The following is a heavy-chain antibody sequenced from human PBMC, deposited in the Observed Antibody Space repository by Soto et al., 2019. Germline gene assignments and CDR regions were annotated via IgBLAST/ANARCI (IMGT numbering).Heavy chain of an antibody. D-gene: IGHD2-15*01. CDR3: ASPRRYCSGGSCYPKAFDI. CDR2: IIPIFGTA. V-gene: IGHV1-69*13. Sequence: SVKVSCKASGGTFSSYAISWVRQAPGQGLEWMGGIIPIFGTANYAQKFQGRVTITADESTSTAYMELSSLRSEDTAVYYCASPRRYCSGGSCYPKAFDIWGQGTMVTVSS. J-gene: IGHJ3*02. CDR1: GGTFSSYA.